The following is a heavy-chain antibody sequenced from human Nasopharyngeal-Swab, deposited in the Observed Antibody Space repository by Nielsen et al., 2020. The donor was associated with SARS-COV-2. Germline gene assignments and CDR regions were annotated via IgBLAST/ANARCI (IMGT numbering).Heavy chain of an antibody. V-gene: IGHV3-7*05. D-gene: IGHD3-3*01. CDR3: AREKDFWGGSHYFYMDV. CDR1: GFTFSIYW. Sequence: GGSLRLSWAASGFTFSIYWMTWVRQAPGRGLAWVSNMNEDGSEKNYVDSVKGRFTISRDNAKNLLYLQMNSLRAEDTAVYYCAREKDFWGGSHYFYMDVWGKGTTVTVSS. J-gene: IGHJ6*03. CDR2: MNEDGSEK.